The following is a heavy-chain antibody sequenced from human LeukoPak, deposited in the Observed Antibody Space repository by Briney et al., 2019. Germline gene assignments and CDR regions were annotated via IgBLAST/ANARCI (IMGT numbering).Heavy chain of an antibody. CDR2: INPSGGST. V-gene: IGHV1-46*02. D-gene: IGHD6-19*01. Sequence: ASVKVSCKASGYTFNNHYMYWVRQAPGQGLEWMGVINPSGGSTSYAQKFQGRVTMTRDTSTRTVYMEANSLRSEDTAVYYWARQGTYSSAIGMGYWGQGTLVTVSS. CDR1: GYTFNNHY. J-gene: IGHJ4*02. CDR3: ARQGTYSSAIGMGY.